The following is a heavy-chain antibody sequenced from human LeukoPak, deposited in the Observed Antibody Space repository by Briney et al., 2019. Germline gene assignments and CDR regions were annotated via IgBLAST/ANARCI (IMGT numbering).Heavy chain of an antibody. CDR3: ARGTVVVVAANYFDY. J-gene: IGHJ4*02. V-gene: IGHV3-21*01. D-gene: IGHD2-15*01. CDR2: ISSSSSCI. CDR1: GFTFSSYS. Sequence: GGSLRLSCAASGFTFSSYSMNWVRQAPGKGLEWVSSISSSSSCIYYADSVKGRFTISRDNAKNSLYLQMNSLRAEDTAVYYCARGTVVVVAANYFDYWGQGTLVTVSS.